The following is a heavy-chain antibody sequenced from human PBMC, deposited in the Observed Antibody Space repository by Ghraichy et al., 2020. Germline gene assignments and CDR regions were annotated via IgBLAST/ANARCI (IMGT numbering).Heavy chain of an antibody. D-gene: IGHD6-13*01. CDR2: IRYDGSNK. Sequence: GGSLRLSCAASGFTFSSYGMHWVRQAPGKGLEWVAFIRYDGSNKYYADSVKGRFTISRDNSKNTLYLQMNSLRAEDTAVYYCAKDYGQQLANAFDIWGQGTMVTVSS. V-gene: IGHV3-30*02. CDR1: GFTFSSYG. CDR3: AKDYGQQLANAFDI. J-gene: IGHJ3*02.